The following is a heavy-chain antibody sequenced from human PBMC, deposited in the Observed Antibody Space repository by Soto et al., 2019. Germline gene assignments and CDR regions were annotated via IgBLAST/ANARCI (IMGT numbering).Heavy chain of an antibody. V-gene: IGHV3-30*18. CDR3: AKTPTVYGSGRYSDY. D-gene: IGHD3-10*01. CDR2: ISYDGSNK. Sequence: GGALRLSCAASGFTVRSYGMHWVRQAPGKGVEWVAVISYDGSNKYYADSVKGGFTISRDNSKSTLYLQMNSLRAEDAAGYYRAKTPTVYGSGRYSDYWGHGTLVTVSP. J-gene: IGHJ4*01. CDR1: GFTVRSYG.